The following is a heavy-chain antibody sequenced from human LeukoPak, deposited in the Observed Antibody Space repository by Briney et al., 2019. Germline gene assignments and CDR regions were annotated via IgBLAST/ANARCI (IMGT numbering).Heavy chain of an antibody. V-gene: IGHV4-59*01. J-gene: IGHJ4*02. CDR1: GGSISSYY. CDR3: ARTSGWYNY. CDR2: IYYSGST. D-gene: IGHD6-19*01. Sequence: SETLSLTCTVSGGSISSYYWSWIRQPPGKGLEWIGYIYYSGSTNYNPSLKSRVTISVDTSKNQFSLKLSSATAADTAVYYCARTSGWYNYWGQGTLVTVSS.